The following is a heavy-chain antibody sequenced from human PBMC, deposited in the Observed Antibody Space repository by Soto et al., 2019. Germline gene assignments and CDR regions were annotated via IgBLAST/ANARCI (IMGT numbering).Heavy chain of an antibody. D-gene: IGHD2-15*01. J-gene: IGHJ4*02. CDR3: AADSGGTMYYFDY. Sequence: SETLSLTCTVSGGSIRRYYWSWIRQPPGKGLEWIGYTYYSGSTIHNPSLASRVTISVDTSKNQFSLKLSSVTAADTAVYYCAADSGGTMYYFDYWDQGTLVTVSS. CDR1: GGSIRRYY. V-gene: IGHV4-59*01. CDR2: TYYSGST.